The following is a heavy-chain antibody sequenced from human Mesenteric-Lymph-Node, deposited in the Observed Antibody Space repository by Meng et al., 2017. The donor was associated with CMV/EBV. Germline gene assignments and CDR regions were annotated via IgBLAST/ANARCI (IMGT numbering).Heavy chain of an antibody. V-gene: IGHV1-8*03. Sequence: ASVKVSCKASGYTFTNYDINWVRQATGQGLEWMGWMNPNSGNTGYAQKFQGRVTITRNTSISTAYMELSSLRSEDTAVYYCVSSQTTYPYCHTSTCSYYFFHGMDVWGQGTTVTVSS. CDR2: MNPNSGNT. CDR1: GYTFTNYD. J-gene: IGHJ6*02. CDR3: VSSQTTYPYCHTSTCSYYFFHGMDV. D-gene: IGHD2/OR15-2a*01.